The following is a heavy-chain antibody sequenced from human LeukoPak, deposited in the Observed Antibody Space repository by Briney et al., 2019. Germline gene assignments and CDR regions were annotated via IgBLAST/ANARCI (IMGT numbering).Heavy chain of an antibody. CDR1: GYTFTSYA. Sequence: ASVKVSCKASGYTFTSYAMHWVRQAPGQRLEWMGWINAGNGNTKYSQEFQGRVTITRDTSASTAYMELSGLRSEDMAVYYCARGWDYGDYLYYFDYWGQGTLVTVSS. CDR2: INAGNGNT. V-gene: IGHV1-3*03. J-gene: IGHJ4*02. CDR3: ARGWDYGDYLYYFDY. D-gene: IGHD4-17*01.